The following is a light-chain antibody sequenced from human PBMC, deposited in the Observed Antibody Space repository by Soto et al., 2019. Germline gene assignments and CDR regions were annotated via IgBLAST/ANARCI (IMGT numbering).Light chain of an antibody. V-gene: IGKV3-11*01. J-gene: IGKJ1*01. CDR2: DAS. Sequence: EIVLTQSPATLSLSPGERATLSCRASQSVSSYLAWYQQKPGQAPRLLIYDASNRATGIPARFSGSGSGTDFTLTISSLEPEDFAVYYCQHRRTFGQRTTVE. CDR1: QSVSSY. CDR3: QHRRT.